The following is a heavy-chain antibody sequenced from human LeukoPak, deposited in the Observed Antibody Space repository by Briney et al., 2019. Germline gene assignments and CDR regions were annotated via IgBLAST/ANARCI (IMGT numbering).Heavy chain of an antibody. V-gene: IGHV1-58*02. Sequence: SVKVSCKASGFTFTSSAMQWVRQARGQRLEWIGWIVVGSGNTNYAQKFQERVTITRDMSTSTAYMELSSLRSEDTAVYYCAAVGGVVVVAADHAFDIWGQGTMVTVSS. D-gene: IGHD2-15*01. CDR3: AAVGGVVVVAADHAFDI. CDR2: IVVGSGNT. CDR1: GFTFTSSA. J-gene: IGHJ3*02.